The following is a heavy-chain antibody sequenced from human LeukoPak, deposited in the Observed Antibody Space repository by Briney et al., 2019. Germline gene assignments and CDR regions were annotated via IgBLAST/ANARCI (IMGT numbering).Heavy chain of an antibody. CDR1: GGSISSGSYY. Sequence: SETLSLTCTVSGGSISSGSYYWSWIRQPAGRGLEWIGRIYTSGSTNYNPSLKSRVTISVDTSKNQFSLKLSSVTAADTAVYYCARGGSGWNYYYYYMDVWGKGTTVTISS. CDR2: IYTSGST. V-gene: IGHV4-61*02. J-gene: IGHJ6*03. CDR3: ARGGSGWNYYYYYMDV. D-gene: IGHD6-19*01.